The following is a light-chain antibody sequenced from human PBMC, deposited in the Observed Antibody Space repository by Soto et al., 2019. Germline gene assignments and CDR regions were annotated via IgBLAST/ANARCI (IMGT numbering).Light chain of an antibody. Sequence: QSALTQPPSASGTPGQRATISCSGSSSKIGSNYVYWYQQLPGTAPKLLIYRNNQRPSGVPDRFSGSKSGTSASLAISWLRSEDEADYYCAAWDDSLSGLYVFGTGTKVTVL. V-gene: IGLV1-47*01. CDR2: RNN. CDR3: AAWDDSLSGLYV. CDR1: SSKIGSNY. J-gene: IGLJ1*01.